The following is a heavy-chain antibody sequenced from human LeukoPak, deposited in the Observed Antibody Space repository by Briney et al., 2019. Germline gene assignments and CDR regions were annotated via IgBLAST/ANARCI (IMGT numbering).Heavy chain of an antibody. CDR3: ASRLSGAAGAI. V-gene: IGHV3-23*01. Sequence: GGSLRLSCAASGFTFSSYGVHWVRQAPGKGLEWVSVITGNDGSTYYADSVKGRFTISRDNSKNTVYLQMNSLRVEDTALYYCASRLSGAAGAIWGQGTMVTVSS. CDR2: ITGNDGST. J-gene: IGHJ3*02. CDR1: GFTFSSYG. D-gene: IGHD3-10*01.